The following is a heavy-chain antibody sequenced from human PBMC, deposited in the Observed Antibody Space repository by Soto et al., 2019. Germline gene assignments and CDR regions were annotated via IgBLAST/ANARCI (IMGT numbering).Heavy chain of an antibody. Sequence: QVQLVQSGAELKKPGASVKVSCKASGYTFNSYGISWVRQAPGQGLAWMGWINAYNGNTKYAQKVQGRVIMTTDTSTSSAYMELRSLRSDDTAVYYCARDRALGGPFVSWGQGILVTVSS. CDR3: ARDRALGGPFVS. V-gene: IGHV1-18*01. D-gene: IGHD3-16*01. CDR1: GYTFNSYG. J-gene: IGHJ4*02. CDR2: INAYNGNT.